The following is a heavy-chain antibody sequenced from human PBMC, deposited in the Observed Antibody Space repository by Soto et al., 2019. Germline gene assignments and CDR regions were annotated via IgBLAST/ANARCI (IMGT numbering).Heavy chain of an antibody. V-gene: IGHV3-64*01. CDR1: GSTFSSYA. CDR2: ISSNGGST. J-gene: IGHJ6*03. Sequence: PGGSLRLSCAASGSTFSSYAMHWVRQAPGKGLEYVSAISSNGGSTYYANSVKGRFTISRDNSKNTLYLQMGSLRAEDMAVYYCARDPSSGYDYYYYYYYMDVWGKGTTVTVSS. D-gene: IGHD5-12*01. CDR3: ARDPSSGYDYYYYYYYMDV.